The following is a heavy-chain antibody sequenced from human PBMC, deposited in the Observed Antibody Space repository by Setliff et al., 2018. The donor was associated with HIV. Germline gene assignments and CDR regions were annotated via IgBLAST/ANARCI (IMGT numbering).Heavy chain of an antibody. D-gene: IGHD2-2*01. Sequence: GESLKISCTGSGYSFTNYWIGWVRQMPGKGLEWMGIIFPGDSDTRYSPSFRGQVTISADTSISTAYLQWRSLKASDTAMYYCARQPGRAAMGRENYYYYYMDVWGKGTTVTVSS. CDR1: GYSFTNYW. V-gene: IGHV5-51*01. CDR2: IFPGDSDT. CDR3: ARQPGRAAMGRENYYYYYMDV. J-gene: IGHJ6*03.